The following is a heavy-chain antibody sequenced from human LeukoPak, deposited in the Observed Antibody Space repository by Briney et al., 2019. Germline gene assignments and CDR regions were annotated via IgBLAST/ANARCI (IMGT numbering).Heavy chain of an antibody. Sequence: GALRLSCTASGFLFGSFAMHWVRQAPGKGLEWVAVIWFDESNIHYVDSVKDRFTISRDNSKNTLYLQMNSLRTEDTAVYYCGRDPPGREWGQGTLVTVSS. CDR3: GRDPPGRE. CDR2: IWFDESNI. CDR1: GFLFGSFA. J-gene: IGHJ4*02. V-gene: IGHV3-33*01.